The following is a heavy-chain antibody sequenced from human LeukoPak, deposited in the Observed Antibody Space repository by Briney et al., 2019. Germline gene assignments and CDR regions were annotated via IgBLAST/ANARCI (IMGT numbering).Heavy chain of an antibody. CDR3: ARGSPIELFLFDY. Sequence: PSETLSLTCTASGGSISSYYWSWLRQPPGKGLEWIGYIYYSGSTNYNPSLKSRVTISVDTSKNQFSLKLSSVTAADTAVYYCARGSPIELFLFDYWGQGTLVTVSS. J-gene: IGHJ4*02. CDR1: GGSISSYY. V-gene: IGHV4-59*01. CDR2: IYYSGST. D-gene: IGHD3-10*01.